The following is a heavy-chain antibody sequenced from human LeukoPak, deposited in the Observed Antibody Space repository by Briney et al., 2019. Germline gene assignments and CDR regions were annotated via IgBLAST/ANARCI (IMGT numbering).Heavy chain of an antibody. CDR3: VRDMGYYDKV. D-gene: IGHD3-22*01. V-gene: IGHV3-74*01. Sequence: GGSLRLSCAASGFTFSTYWMHWVRQAPGKGLVWVSRINSDGSSANYADSVKGRFTISRDNAKNTLYLQMNSLRAEDTAVYYCVRDMGYYDKVWGQGTLVTVSS. CDR2: INSDGSSA. CDR1: GFTFSTYW. J-gene: IGHJ4*02.